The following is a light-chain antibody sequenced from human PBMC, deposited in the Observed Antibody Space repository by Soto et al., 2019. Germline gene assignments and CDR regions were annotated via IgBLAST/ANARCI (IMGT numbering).Light chain of an antibody. CDR1: SGSIASNY. CDR3: QSYDSSNVV. J-gene: IGLJ2*01. Sequence: NFMLTQPHSVSESPGKTVTISCTRSSGSIASNYVQWYQQPPGSAPTTVIYEDNQRPSGVPDRFSGSIDSSSNSASLTISGLMTEDEADYYCQSYDSSNVVFGGGTKVTVL. V-gene: IGLV6-57*04. CDR2: EDN.